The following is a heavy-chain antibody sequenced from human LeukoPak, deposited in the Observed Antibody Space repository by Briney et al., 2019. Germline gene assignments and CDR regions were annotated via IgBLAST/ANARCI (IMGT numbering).Heavy chain of an antibody. V-gene: IGHV1-2*02. CDR3: ARDRPLYSSGPYYMDV. CDR1: GYTFTGYY. J-gene: IGHJ6*03. D-gene: IGHD6-19*01. CDR2: INPNSGGT. Sequence: ASVKVSCKASGYTFTGYYMHWVRQAPGQGLEWMGWINPNSGGTNYAQKFQGRVTMTRDTSISTAYMELSRLRSDDTAVYYCARDRPLYSSGPYYMDVWGKGTTVTVSS.